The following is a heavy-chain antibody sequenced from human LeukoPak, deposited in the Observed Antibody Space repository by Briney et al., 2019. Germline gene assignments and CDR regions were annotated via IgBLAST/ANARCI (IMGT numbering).Heavy chain of an antibody. CDR1: GFTFRTFW. CDR2: IKSDGSST. J-gene: IGHJ6*02. CDR3: TKDYCGKFCSAV. Sequence: GGSLRLSCAASGFTFRTFWMHWVRQAPGKGLVWVSSIKSDGSSTTYADSVKGRFTISRDNAKYTLYLQMNSLRAEDTAKYYCTKDYCGKFCSAVWGQGTTVTVSS. V-gene: IGHV3-74*01. D-gene: IGHD3-9*01.